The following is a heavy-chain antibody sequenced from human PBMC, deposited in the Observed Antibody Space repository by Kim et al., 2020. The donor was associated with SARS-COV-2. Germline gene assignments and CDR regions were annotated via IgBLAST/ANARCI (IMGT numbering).Heavy chain of an antibody. CDR3: ARDHDGSAYYSSLIYYNGLDV. V-gene: IGHV1-3*04. D-gene: IGHD3-22*01. J-gene: IGHJ6*02. Sequence: ASVKVSCKASGFIFTDYLIHWVRQAPGQSLEWMGWINTANGNTKYSQKFQGRVTFTRDTSAATAFMDLSSLRSEDTSVYFCARDHDGSAYYSSLIYYNGLDVWGQGTTVTVS. CDR1: GFIFTDYL. CDR2: INTANGNT.